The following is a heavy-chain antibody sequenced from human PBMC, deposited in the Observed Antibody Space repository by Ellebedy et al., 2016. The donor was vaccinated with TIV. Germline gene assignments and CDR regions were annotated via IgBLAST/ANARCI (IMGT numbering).Heavy chain of an antibody. J-gene: IGHJ4*02. CDR3: AKRSIAGYYYDTGDGYFDY. CDR1: GFTFSNYA. CDR2: ISGSGDYT. V-gene: IGHV3-23*01. Sequence: GESLKISCAVSGFTFSNYAMRWVRQAPGKGLEWVSSISGSGDYTNYADSVKGRFTISRDNSKNTLYLQMNSLRAEDTAVYYCAKRSIAGYYYDTGDGYFDYWGQGTLVTVSS. D-gene: IGHD3-22*01.